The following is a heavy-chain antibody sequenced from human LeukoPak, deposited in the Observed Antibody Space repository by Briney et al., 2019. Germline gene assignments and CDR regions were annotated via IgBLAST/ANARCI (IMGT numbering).Heavy chain of an antibody. D-gene: IGHD3-22*01. Sequence: PGGSLRLSCAAFGFTFSSYSMNWVRQAPGKGLEWVSYISSSGSTIYYADSVKGRFTISRDNAKNSLYLQMNSLRAEDTAVYYCARASSGYYGWLDYWGQGTLVTVSS. CDR3: ARASSGYYGWLDY. J-gene: IGHJ4*02. CDR1: GFTFSSYS. V-gene: IGHV3-48*04. CDR2: ISSSGSTI.